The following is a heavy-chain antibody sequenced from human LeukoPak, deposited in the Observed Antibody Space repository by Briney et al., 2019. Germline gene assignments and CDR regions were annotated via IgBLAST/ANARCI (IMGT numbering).Heavy chain of an antibody. D-gene: IGHD4-11*01. Sequence: ASVKVSCKASGYTFTSYYMHWVRQAPGQGLEWMGIINPSGGSTSYAQKFQGRVTMTRDMSTSTVYMELSSLRSEDTAVYYCARVSAYSNYRVEYFDYWGQGTLVTVSS. V-gene: IGHV1-46*01. CDR3: ARVSAYSNYRVEYFDY. CDR1: GYTFTSYY. J-gene: IGHJ4*02. CDR2: INPSGGST.